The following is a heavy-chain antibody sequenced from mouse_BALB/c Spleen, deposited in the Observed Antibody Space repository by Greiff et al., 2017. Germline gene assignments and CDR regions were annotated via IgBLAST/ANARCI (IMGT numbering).Heavy chain of an antibody. D-gene: IGHD1-1*01. CDR1: GYAFTSYN. CDR2: IDPYNGGT. Sequence: VQLKQSGPELVKPGASVKVSCKASGYAFTSYNMYWVKQSHGKSLEWIGYIDPYNGGTSYNQKFKGKATLTVDKSSSTAYMHLNSLTSEDSAVYYCARRDYYGSSPFAYWGQGTLVTVSA. J-gene: IGHJ3*01. CDR3: ARRDYYGSSPFAY. V-gene: IGHV1S135*01.